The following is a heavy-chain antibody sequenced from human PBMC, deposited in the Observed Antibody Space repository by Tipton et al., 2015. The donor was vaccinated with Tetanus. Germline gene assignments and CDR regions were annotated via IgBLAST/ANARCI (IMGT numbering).Heavy chain of an antibody. CDR3: ASGSALDY. CDR1: GFLISSYT. CDR2: ISSTSSYI. J-gene: IGHJ4*02. Sequence: LRLSCEVSGFLISSYTMNWVRQAPGKGLKWVASISSTSSYIYYADSLKGRFTISRDNAKNSLYLQMNSLRVDDTAVYYCASGSALDYWGQGSLVAVSS. D-gene: IGHD6-25*01. V-gene: IGHV3-21*06.